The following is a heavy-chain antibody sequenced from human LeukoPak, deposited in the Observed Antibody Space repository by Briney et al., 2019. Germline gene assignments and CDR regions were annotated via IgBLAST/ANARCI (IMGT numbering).Heavy chain of an antibody. Sequence: GGSLRLSCAASGFTFSSYGMHWVRQAPGKGLEWVAFIRYDGSNKYYADSVKGRFTISRDNSKNTLYLQMNSLRAEDTAVYYCAKDGSGSYSSGIDYWGQGTLVTVSS. J-gene: IGHJ4*02. CDR2: IRYDGSNK. CDR3: AKDGSGSYSSGIDY. V-gene: IGHV3-30*02. CDR1: GFTFSSYG. D-gene: IGHD1-26*01.